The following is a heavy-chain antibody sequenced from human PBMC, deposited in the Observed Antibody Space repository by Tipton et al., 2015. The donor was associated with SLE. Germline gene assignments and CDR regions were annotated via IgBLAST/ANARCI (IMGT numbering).Heavy chain of an antibody. Sequence: TLSLTCAVYGGSFSGYYWSWIRQPPGKGLEWIGEINHSGSTNYNPSLKSRVTISVDTTKNQFSLRLSSVTAADTAVYYCARGNRADYDFWSGHPFDYWGQGTLVTVSS. CDR1: GGSFSGYY. CDR2: INHSGST. CDR3: ARGNRADYDFWSGHPFDY. J-gene: IGHJ4*02. V-gene: IGHV4-34*01. D-gene: IGHD3-3*01.